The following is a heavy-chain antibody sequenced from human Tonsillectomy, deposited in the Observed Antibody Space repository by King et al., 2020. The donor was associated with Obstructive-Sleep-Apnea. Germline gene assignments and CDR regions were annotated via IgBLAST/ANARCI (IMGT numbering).Heavy chain of an antibody. CDR3: TTGFVISTGWRDY. D-gene: IGHD3-9*01. CDR2: IKSKTDGGTT. J-gene: IGHJ4*02. CDR1: GFTFSNAW. Sequence: VQLVESGGGLVKPGGSLRLSCAASGFTFSNAWMSWVRQAPGKGLEWVGRIKSKTDGGTTDYAAPVKGRLTISRDDSKNTLYLQMNSLKTEDTAVYYCTTGFVISTGWRDYWGQGTLVTVSS. V-gene: IGHV3-15*01.